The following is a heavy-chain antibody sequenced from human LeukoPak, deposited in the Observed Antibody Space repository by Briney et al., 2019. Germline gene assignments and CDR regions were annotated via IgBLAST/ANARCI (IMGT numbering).Heavy chain of an antibody. CDR3: VREDTPATANY. D-gene: IGHD2-21*02. V-gene: IGHV3-21*04. CDR1: GFTFSTYN. J-gene: IGHJ4*02. CDR2: IGSISNNYK. Sequence: GGSLRLSCEASGFTFSTYNMHWVRQAPGKGLEWVSTIGSISNNYKYYADSVKGRFTISRDNSKDTLFLQMHSLRPGDTAVYYCVREDTPATANYWGQGTLVTISS.